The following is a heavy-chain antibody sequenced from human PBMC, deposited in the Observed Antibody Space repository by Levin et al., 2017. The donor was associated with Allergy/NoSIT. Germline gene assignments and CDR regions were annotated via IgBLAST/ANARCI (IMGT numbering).Heavy chain of an antibody. D-gene: IGHD3-10*01. CDR1: GFNFDKFA. J-gene: IGHJ4*02. CDR2: ITGSSDGT. V-gene: IGHV3-23*01. CDR3: AKGRSFSRSYFDF. Sequence: AGGSLRLSCEASGFNFDKFAMNWVRQAPGKGLEWVSAITGSSDGTFYADSVKGRFTISRDNSKNILYLQMNSLTAEDTAVYVCAKGRSFSRSYFDFWGQGTLVTVSS.